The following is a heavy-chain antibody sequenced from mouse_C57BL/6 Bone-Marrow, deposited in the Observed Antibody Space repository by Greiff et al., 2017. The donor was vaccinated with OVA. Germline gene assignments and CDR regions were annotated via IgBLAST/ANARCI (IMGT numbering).Heavy chain of an antibody. D-gene: IGHD1-1*01. Sequence: EVQLKESGGGLVQPGGSLKLSCAASGFTFSDYYMYWVRQTPEKRLEWVAYISNGGGSTYYPDTVKGRFTISRDNAKNTLYLQMSRLKSEDTAMYYCARLTGDYWGQGTSVTVSS. CDR1: GFTFSDYY. J-gene: IGHJ4*01. CDR3: ARLTGDY. CDR2: ISNGGGST. V-gene: IGHV5-12*01.